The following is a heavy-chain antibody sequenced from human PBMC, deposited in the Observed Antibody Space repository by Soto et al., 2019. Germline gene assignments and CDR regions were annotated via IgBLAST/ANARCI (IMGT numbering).Heavy chain of an antibody. J-gene: IGHJ4*02. V-gene: IGHV4-39*01. CDR3: ARNYYYGSGSFNY. D-gene: IGHD3-10*01. CDR2: IYYSGST. CDR1: GGSISSSSYY. Sequence: QLQLQESGPGLVKPSETLSLTCTVSGGSISSSSYYWGWIRQPPGKGLEWIGSIYYSGSTYYNPSLKSRVTISVDTSKNQFSLKLSSVTAADTAVYYCARNYYYGSGSFNYWGQGTLVTVSS.